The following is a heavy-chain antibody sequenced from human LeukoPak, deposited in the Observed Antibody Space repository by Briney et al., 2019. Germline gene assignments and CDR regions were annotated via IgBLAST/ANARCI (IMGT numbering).Heavy chain of an antibody. CDR2: FDPEDGET. Sequence: VASVKVSCTVSGYTLTELSMHWVRQAPGKGLEWMGGFDPEDGETTYAQKFQGRVTMTEDASTDTAYMELSSLRSEDTAVYYCATPLIPDRSRFLEWDVWGQGTTVTVSS. J-gene: IGHJ6*02. D-gene: IGHD3-3*01. V-gene: IGHV1-24*01. CDR1: GYTLTELS. CDR3: ATPLIPDRSRFLEWDV.